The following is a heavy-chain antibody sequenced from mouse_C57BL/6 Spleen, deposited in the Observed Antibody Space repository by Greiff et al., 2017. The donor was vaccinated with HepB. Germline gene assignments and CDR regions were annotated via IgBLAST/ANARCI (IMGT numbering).Heavy chain of an antibody. V-gene: IGHV1-82*01. CDR1: GYAFSSSW. D-gene: IGHD2-4*01. CDR2: IYPGDGDT. CDR3: ARSRNDYDVYAMDY. Sequence: VQLQESGPELVKPGASVKISCKASGYAFSSSWMNWVKQRPGKGLEWIGRIYPGDGDTNYNGKFKGKATLTADKSSSTAYMQLSSLTSEDSAVYFCARSRNDYDVYAMDYWGQGTSVTVSS. J-gene: IGHJ4*01.